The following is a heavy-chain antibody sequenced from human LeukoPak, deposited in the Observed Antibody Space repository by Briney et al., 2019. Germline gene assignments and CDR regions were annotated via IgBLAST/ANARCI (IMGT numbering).Heavy chain of an antibody. CDR1: GGSISSSSYY. V-gene: IGHV4-39*01. D-gene: IGHD3-3*01. Sequence: SETLSLTCTVSGGSISSSSYYWGWIRQPPGKGLEWIGSIYYSGSTYYNPSLKSRVTISVDTSKNQFSLKLSSVTAADTAVYYCARQLTYYDFWSGYYARGYYYYFYMDVWGKGTTVTVSS. CDR2: IYYSGST. CDR3: ARQLTYYDFWSGYYARGYYYYFYMDV. J-gene: IGHJ6*03.